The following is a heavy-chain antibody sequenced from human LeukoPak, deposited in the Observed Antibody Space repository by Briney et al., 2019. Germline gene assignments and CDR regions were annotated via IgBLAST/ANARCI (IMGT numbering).Heavy chain of an antibody. CDR3: ARLPYYDILTGYVSVNDY. CDR2: IYTSGST. D-gene: IGHD3-9*01. V-gene: IGHV4-4*07. Sequence: PSETLSLTCTVSGGSISSYYWSWIRQPAGKGLEWIGRIYTSGSTNYNPSLKSRVTMSVDTSKNQFSLKLSSVTAADTAVYYCARLPYYDILTGYVSVNDYWGQGTLVTVSS. J-gene: IGHJ4*02. CDR1: GGSISSYY.